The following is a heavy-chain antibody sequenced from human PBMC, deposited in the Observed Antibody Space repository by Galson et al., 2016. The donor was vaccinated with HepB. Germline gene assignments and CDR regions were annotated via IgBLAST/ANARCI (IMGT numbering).Heavy chain of an antibody. CDR3: ARVPSTGDFDY. CDR1: GYTFTGYY. V-gene: IGHV1-2*02. J-gene: IGHJ4*02. Sequence: SVKVSCKASGYTFTGYYLHWVRQAPGQGLEWMAWINPDNGVTKSSQKFQGRVTLTRDTSISTAYMELSSLRSDDTAVFYCARVPSTGDFDYWGQGTLVTVSS. D-gene: IGHD7-27*01. CDR2: INPDNGVT.